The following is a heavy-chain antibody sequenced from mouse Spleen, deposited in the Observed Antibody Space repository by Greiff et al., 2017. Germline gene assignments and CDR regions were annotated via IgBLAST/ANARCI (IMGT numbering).Heavy chain of an antibody. Sequence: QVQLQQSGPELVKPGASVKISCKASGYAFSSSWMNWVKQRPGKGLEWIGRIYPGDGDTNYNGKFKGKATLTADKSSSTAYMQLSSLTSEDSAVYFCARGRTARATPLDYWGQGTTLTVSS. J-gene: IGHJ2*01. CDR2: IYPGDGDT. CDR3: ARGRTARATPLDY. D-gene: IGHD3-2*01. V-gene: IGHV1-82*01. CDR1: GYAFSSSW.